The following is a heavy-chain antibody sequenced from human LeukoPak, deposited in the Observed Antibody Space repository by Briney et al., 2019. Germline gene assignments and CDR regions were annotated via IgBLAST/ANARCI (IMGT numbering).Heavy chain of an antibody. CDR3: ARDGDYDSSGYYFWC. CDR1: GYTFTSYG. CDR2: ISAYNGNT. V-gene: IGHV1-18*04. Sequence: AXVKVSCKASGYTFTSYGISWVRQAPGQGLEWMGWISAYNGNTNYAQKLQGRVTMTTDTSTSTAYMELRSLRSDDTAVYYCARDGDYDSSGYYFWCWGQGTLVTVSS. J-gene: IGHJ4*02. D-gene: IGHD3-22*01.